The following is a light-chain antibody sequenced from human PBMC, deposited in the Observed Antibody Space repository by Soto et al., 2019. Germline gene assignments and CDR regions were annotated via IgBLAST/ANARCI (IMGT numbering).Light chain of an antibody. J-gene: IGKJ1*01. CDR3: QHYNSYSEA. Sequence: QSPSTLSASVGDRVTITCRASQSISSWLAWYQQKPGKAPKLLIYDASSLESGVPSRFSGSGSGTEFTLTISSLQPDDFATYYCQHYNSYSEAFGQGTKVDIK. CDR2: DAS. V-gene: IGKV1-5*01. CDR1: QSISSW.